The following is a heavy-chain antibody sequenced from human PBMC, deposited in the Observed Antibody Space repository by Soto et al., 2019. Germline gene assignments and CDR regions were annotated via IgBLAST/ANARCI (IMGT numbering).Heavy chain of an antibody. Sequence: QVQLVQSGAEVKKPGSSVKVSCKASGGTFSSYAISWVRQAPGQGLEWMGGIIPIFGTANYAQKFQGRVTITADESTSTAYMALSSLRSEDTAVYYCASHRRVGATGGYTLLFPYFDYWGQGTLVTVSS. CDR1: GGTFSSYA. CDR2: IIPIFGTA. D-gene: IGHD1-26*01. V-gene: IGHV1-69*01. CDR3: ASHRRVGATGGYTLLFPYFDY. J-gene: IGHJ4*02.